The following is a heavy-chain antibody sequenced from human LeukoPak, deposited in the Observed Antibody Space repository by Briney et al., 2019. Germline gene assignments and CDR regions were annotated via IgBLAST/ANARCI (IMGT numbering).Heavy chain of an antibody. Sequence: GGSLRLSCAASGFTFSSYAMHWVRQAPGKGLVWVSRIKSDGSSTSYADSVKGRFTITRDSAKNTLYLQMNSLRAEDTAVYYCARGTGNYYGYWGQGTLVTVSS. CDR3: ARGTGNYYGY. CDR2: IKSDGSST. D-gene: IGHD3/OR15-3a*01. V-gene: IGHV3-74*01. J-gene: IGHJ4*02. CDR1: GFTFSSYA.